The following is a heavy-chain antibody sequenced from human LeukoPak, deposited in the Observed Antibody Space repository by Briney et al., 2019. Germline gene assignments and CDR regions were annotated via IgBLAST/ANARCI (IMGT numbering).Heavy chain of an antibody. CDR3: AKGERITGTTSTDY. D-gene: IGHD1-20*01. V-gene: IGHV3-23*01. J-gene: IGHJ4*02. CDR1: GFTFSSCA. Sequence: GGSLRLSCAASGFTFSSCAMSWVRQAPGKGLEWVSAISGSGGSTYYADSVKGRFTISRDNSKNTLYLQMNSLRAEDTAVYYCAKGERITGTTSTDYWGQGTLVTVSS. CDR2: ISGSGGST.